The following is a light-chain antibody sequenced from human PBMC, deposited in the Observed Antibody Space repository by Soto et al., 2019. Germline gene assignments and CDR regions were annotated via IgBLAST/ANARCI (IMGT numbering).Light chain of an antibody. Sequence: EIVLTQSPATLSLSPGERATLSCRASQSVRRYLAWYQQKPGQAPRLLIYDASNRATGIPARFSGSGSWTDFPLTISSLEPEDFAVYYCQQSSNWPPGYTFGQGTTLEIK. V-gene: IGKV3-11*01. J-gene: IGKJ2*01. CDR3: QQSSNWPPGYT. CDR2: DAS. CDR1: QSVRRY.